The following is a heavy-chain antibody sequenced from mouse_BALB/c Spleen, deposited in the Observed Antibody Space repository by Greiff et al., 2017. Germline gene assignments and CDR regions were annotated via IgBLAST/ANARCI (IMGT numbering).Heavy chain of an antibody. V-gene: IGHV1S81*02. Sequence: VQLQQSGAELVKPGASVKLSCKASDYTFTSYWMHWVKQRPGQGLEWIGEINPSNGRTNYNEKFKSKATLTVDKSSSTAYMQLSSLTSEDSAVYYCARANYGNLWFAYWGQGTLVTVSA. J-gene: IGHJ3*01. CDR1: DYTFTSYW. CDR2: INPSNGRT. D-gene: IGHD2-1*01. CDR3: ARANYGNLWFAY.